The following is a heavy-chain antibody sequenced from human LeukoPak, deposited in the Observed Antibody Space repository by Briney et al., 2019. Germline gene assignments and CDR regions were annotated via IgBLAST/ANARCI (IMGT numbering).Heavy chain of an antibody. V-gene: IGHV3-30*02. Sequence: PGGSLRLSCVASGFNLSAYAMHWARQAPGKGLEGGSLIRYDGSDKYYADSVKGRFTISRDISKNTLNLQMNSLRAEDTAVYYCAKDASSSSSLGDWGQGTLVTVSS. CDR2: IRYDGSDK. CDR1: GFNLSAYA. J-gene: IGHJ4*02. D-gene: IGHD6-6*01. CDR3: AKDASSSSSLGD.